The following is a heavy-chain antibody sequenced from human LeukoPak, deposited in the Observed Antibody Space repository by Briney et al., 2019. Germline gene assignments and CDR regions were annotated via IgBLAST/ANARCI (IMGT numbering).Heavy chain of an antibody. J-gene: IGHJ6*03. Sequence: SETLSLTCTVSGGSISSYYWSWIRQPAGKGLEWIGRIYTSGSTNYNPSPKSRVTISVDKSKNQFSLKLNSVAAADTAVYYCARYMAYSSSWSYYYYMDVWGKGTTVTVSS. CDR3: ARYMAYSSSWSYYYYMDV. V-gene: IGHV4-4*07. CDR1: GGSISSYY. D-gene: IGHD6-13*01. CDR2: IYTSGST.